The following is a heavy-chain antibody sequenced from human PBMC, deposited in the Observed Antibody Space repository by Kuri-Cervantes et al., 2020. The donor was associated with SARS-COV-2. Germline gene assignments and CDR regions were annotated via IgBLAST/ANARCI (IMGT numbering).Heavy chain of an antibody. J-gene: IGHJ6*02. V-gene: IGHV3-30*18. CDR3: AKMGDNHSKGDYGNEV. D-gene: IGHD3-16*01. CDR1: GFSFSSFP. Sequence: GGSLRLSCEASGFSFSSFPIHWVRHAPGKGLGWMALISTDGNNRYYVDFLKGRFTISRDNSKNTLHLNMNSLRPEDTGVYYCAKMGDNHSKGDYGNEVWDQGITVTVPS. CDR2: ISTDGNNR.